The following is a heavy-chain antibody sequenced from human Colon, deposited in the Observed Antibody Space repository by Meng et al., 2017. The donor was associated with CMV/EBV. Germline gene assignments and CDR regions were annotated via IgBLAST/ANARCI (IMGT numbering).Heavy chain of an antibody. D-gene: IGHD3-16*01. CDR1: GYSFSSYG. CDR2: ISSDGSNK. J-gene: IGHJ4*02. CDR3: HAFGGYSY. V-gene: IGHV3-30*02. Sequence: GESLKISCAASGYSFSSYGMHWVRQTPDKGLEWVTFISSDGSNKLYGESVKGRFTISRDNSKNMVYLQMNSLRPEDTAMYFCHAFGGYSYWGQGTLVTVPS.